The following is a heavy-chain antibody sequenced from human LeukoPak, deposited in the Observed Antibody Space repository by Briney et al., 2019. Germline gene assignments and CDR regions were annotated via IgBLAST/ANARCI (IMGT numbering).Heavy chain of an antibody. CDR1: GFIFSNYW. CDR3: ARDLRSPPY. V-gene: IGHV3-7*01. Sequence: GGSLRLSCEVSGFIFSNYWMTWVRQAPGKGLEWVANIKQDGSEKYYVDSVKGRFTISRDNAKNSLYLQMNSLRAEDTAVYYCARDLRSPPYWGQGTLVTVSS. J-gene: IGHJ4*02. CDR2: IKQDGSEK. D-gene: IGHD3-10*01.